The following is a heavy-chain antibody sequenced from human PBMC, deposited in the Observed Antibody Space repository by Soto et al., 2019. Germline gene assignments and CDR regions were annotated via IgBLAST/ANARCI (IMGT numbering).Heavy chain of an antibody. CDR2: IIPIFGTA. V-gene: IGHV1-69*13. J-gene: IGHJ6*02. D-gene: IGHD2-15*01. CDR3: ARGVEEEDYYYYGMDV. Sequence: SVKVSCKASGGTFSSYAISWVRQAPGQGLEWMGGIIPIFGTANYAQKFQGRVTITADESTSTAYMELSSLRSEDTAVYYCARGVEEEDYYYYGMDVWGQGTTVTVSS. CDR1: GGTFSSYA.